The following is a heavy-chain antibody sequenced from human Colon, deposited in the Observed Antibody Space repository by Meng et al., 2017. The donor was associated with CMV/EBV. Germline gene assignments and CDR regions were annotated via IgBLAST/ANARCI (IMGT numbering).Heavy chain of an antibody. V-gene: IGHV3-9*01. CDR2: ISWNGGRV. CDR1: GFTFDDYA. Sequence: GGSLRLSCAASGFTFDDYAMHWVRQGPGKGLEWVSGISWNGGRVGYADSVKGRFTISRDNAKNSLYLQMNSLRAEDTAVYYCASSGGDYGLDYYYGMDVWGQGTTVTVSS. J-gene: IGHJ6*02. D-gene: IGHD4-17*01. CDR3: ASSGGDYGLDYYYGMDV.